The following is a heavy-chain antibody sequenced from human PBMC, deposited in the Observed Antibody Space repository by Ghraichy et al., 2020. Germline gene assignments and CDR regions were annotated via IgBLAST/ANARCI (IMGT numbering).Heavy chain of an antibody. Sequence: GGSLRLSCAASGFTFSSYAMSWVRQAPGKGLEWVSAISGSGGSTYYAASVKGRFTISRDNYKTTLYLQMNSLRAEDTALYYCAKDDYGDHDYWGQGTLVTVSS. CDR2: ISGSGGST. CDR1: GFTFSSYA. V-gene: IGHV3-23*01. CDR3: AKDDYGDHDY. J-gene: IGHJ4*02. D-gene: IGHD4-17*01.